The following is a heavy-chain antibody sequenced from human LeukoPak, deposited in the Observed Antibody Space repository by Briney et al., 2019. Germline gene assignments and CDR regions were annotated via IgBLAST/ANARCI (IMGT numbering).Heavy chain of an antibody. Sequence: ASVKVSCKASGCTFTSYGISWVRQAPGQGLEWMGWISAYNGNTNYAQKLQGRVTMTTDTSTSTAYMELRSLRSDDTAVYYCARDRADSSGWYLRGYFDYWGQGTLVTVSS. V-gene: IGHV1-18*01. CDR3: ARDRADSSGWYLRGYFDY. D-gene: IGHD6-19*01. CDR2: ISAYNGNT. J-gene: IGHJ4*02. CDR1: GCTFTSYG.